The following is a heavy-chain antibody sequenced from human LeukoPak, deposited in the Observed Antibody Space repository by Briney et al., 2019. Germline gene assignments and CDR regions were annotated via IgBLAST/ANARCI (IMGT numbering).Heavy chain of an antibody. CDR1: GGSISSSNW. D-gene: IGHD5-24*01. Sequence: PSETLSLTCAVSGGSISSSNWWSWVRQPPGKGLEWIGEIYHSGSTNYNPSLKSRVTISVDKSKNQFSLKLNSVTAADTAVYYCARVSRDGYNIDYWGQGTLVTVSS. V-gene: IGHV4-4*02. CDR2: IYHSGST. J-gene: IGHJ4*02. CDR3: ARVSRDGYNIDY.